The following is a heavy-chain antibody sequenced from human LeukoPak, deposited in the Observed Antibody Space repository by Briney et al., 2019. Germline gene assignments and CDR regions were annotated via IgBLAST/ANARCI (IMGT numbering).Heavy chain of an antibody. CDR3: ARGGPNIVVVPAARPYYFDY. CDR2: TYYRSKWYN. CDR1: GDSVSSNSAA. J-gene: IGHJ4*02. V-gene: IGHV6-1*01. D-gene: IGHD2-2*01. Sequence: SQTLSLTCAISGDSVSSNSAAWNWIRQSPSRGLEWLGRTYYRSKWYNHYAVSVQSRITITPDTSKNQFSLQLNSVTPEDTAVYYCARGGPNIVVVPAARPYYFDYWGQGTLVTVSS.